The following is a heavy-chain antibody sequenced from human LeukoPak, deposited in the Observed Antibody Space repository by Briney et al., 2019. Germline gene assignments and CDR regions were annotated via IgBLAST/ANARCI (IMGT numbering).Heavy chain of an antibody. CDR3: ARDAGSSGIFSH. Sequence: GASVKVSRKSSAYTFTAYYIRWVRQPPGQGPEWMGCIKPNSGGTKYAQKFQGRVTKTGDTSITRADMELSGLTSDDTALYYCARDAGSSGIFSHWGQGSLVTVSS. D-gene: IGHD3-10*01. CDR1: AYTFTAYY. CDR2: IKPNSGGT. J-gene: IGHJ4*02. V-gene: IGHV1-2*02.